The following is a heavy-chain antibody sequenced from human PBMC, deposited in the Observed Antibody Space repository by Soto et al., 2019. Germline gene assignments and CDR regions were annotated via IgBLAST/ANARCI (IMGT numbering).Heavy chain of an antibody. D-gene: IGHD6-19*01. Sequence: PGGSLRLSCAASGFTFSNHDMHLIRQAKGKGLEWVSAIGTAGDTYYPGSVKGRFTISRENAKNSLYLQMNSLRAGDTAVYYCARGRGSSGWYDYFDYWGQGTLVTVSS. CDR2: IGTAGDT. CDR1: GFTFSNHD. V-gene: IGHV3-13*01. CDR3: ARGRGSSGWYDYFDY. J-gene: IGHJ4*02.